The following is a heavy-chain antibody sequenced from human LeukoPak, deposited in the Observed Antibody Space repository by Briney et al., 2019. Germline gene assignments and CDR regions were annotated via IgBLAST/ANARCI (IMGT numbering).Heavy chain of an antibody. J-gene: IGHJ4*02. D-gene: IGHD3-22*01. CDR2: INPNSDGT. CDR3: ARAPTYYYDSSGYYIDY. CDR1: GYTFTAYY. Sequence: ASVKVSCKASGYTFTAYYIHWVRQAPGQGLERMGGINPNSDGTNYAQKFQGRVTVTRDTSISTAYMELSRLRSGDTAVYYCARAPTYYYDSSGYYIDYWGQGTLVTVSS. V-gene: IGHV1-2*02.